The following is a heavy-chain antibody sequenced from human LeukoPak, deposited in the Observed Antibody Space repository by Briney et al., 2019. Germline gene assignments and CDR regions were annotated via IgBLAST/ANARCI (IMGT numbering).Heavy chain of an antibody. Sequence: ASVKVSCKASGYTFTGYYMHWVRQAPGQGLAWMGRINPNSGGTNYAQKFQGRVTMTRDTSISTAYMELSRLRSDDTAVYYCARARDGYNYWFDPWGQGTLVTVSS. D-gene: IGHD5-24*01. CDR1: GYTFTGYY. CDR3: ARARDGYNYWFDP. V-gene: IGHV1-2*06. CDR2: INPNSGGT. J-gene: IGHJ5*02.